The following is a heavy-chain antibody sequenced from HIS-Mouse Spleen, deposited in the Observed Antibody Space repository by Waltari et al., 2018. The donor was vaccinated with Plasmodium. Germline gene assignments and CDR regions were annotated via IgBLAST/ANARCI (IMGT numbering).Heavy chain of an antibody. V-gene: IGHV3-7*01. CDR2: IKQDGGEK. Sequence: EVQLVESGGGLVQPGGSLRLSCAASGFTFSSYWRSWVRQAPGKGREGVANIKQDGGEKYYVESVKGRFTSSRDNAKNSLYLQMNSLRAEETAVYYCASSWYWYFDLWGRGTLVTVSS. CDR1: GFTFSSYW. CDR3: ASSWYWYFDL. J-gene: IGHJ2*01. D-gene: IGHD6-13*01.